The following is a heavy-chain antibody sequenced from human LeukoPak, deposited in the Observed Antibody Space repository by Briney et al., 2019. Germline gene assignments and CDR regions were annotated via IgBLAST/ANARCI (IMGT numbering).Heavy chain of an antibody. CDR3: ARDGTAAGLYFDL. D-gene: IGHD6-13*01. Sequence: GGSLRLSCAVSGFTFTDYWMNWVRQAPGKGLEWVASIRQDGGEKSYVDSVKGRFTISRDNTKSSLYLQINSLRAGDTAVYYCARDGTAAGLYFDLWGQGTLVTVSS. V-gene: IGHV3-7*01. CDR1: GFTFTDYW. CDR2: IRQDGGEK. J-gene: IGHJ4*01.